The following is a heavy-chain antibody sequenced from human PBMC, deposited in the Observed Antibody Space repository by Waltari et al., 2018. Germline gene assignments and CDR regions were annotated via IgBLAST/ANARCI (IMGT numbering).Heavy chain of an antibody. CDR1: GWSFSGYS. CDR2: INHSGST. J-gene: IGHJ4*02. D-gene: IGHD6-19*01. V-gene: IGHV4-34*01. CDR3: ARGEAVAGLDY. Sequence: QVQLQQWGAGLLKPSETLSLTCAVSGWSFSGYSWSWIRRPPGRGLEWIGEINHSGSTNYNPSLKSRVTISVETSKNQFSLKLSSVTAADTAVYYCARGEAVAGLDYWGQGTLVTVSS.